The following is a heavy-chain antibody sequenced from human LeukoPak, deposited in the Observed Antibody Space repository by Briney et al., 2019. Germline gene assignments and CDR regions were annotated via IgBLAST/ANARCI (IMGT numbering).Heavy chain of an antibody. Sequence: SETLSLTCTVSGGSISRYYWSWIRQPPGKGLEWIGYIYYTGSADYSPSLKSRLTISLDTSKNQFSLKLRSVTAADTAMYYCARAVVLYYDGSGYSTRFDYWGQGTLVTVSS. J-gene: IGHJ4*02. D-gene: IGHD3-22*01. CDR2: IYYTGSA. CDR1: GGSISRYY. CDR3: ARAVVLYYDGSGYSTRFDY. V-gene: IGHV4-59*01.